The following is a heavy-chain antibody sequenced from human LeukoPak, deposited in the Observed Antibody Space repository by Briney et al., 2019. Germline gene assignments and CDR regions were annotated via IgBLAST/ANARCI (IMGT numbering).Heavy chain of an antibody. Sequence: GGSLRLSCAASGFTFSSYSMNWVRQAPGKGLAWVSSISSSSSYIYYADSVKGRFTISRDNAKSSLYLQMNSLRAEDTAVYYCARDLEYQLTKWHYAFDIWGQGTMVTVSS. CDR2: ISSSSSYI. D-gene: IGHD2-2*01. CDR3: ARDLEYQLTKWHYAFDI. CDR1: GFTFSSYS. J-gene: IGHJ3*02. V-gene: IGHV3-21*01.